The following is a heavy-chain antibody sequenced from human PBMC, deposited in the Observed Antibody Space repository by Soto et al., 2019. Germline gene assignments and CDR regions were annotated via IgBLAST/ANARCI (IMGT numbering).Heavy chain of an antibody. D-gene: IGHD3-16*02. CDR3: AKSQGRLYRYFDY. Sequence: GGSLRLSCAASGFTFSSYGMHWVRQAPGKGLEWVAVISYDGSNKYYADSVKGRFTISRDNSKNTLYLQMNSLRAEDTAVYYCAKSQGRLYRYFDYWGQGTLVTVSS. V-gene: IGHV3-30*18. J-gene: IGHJ4*02. CDR2: ISYDGSNK. CDR1: GFTFSSYG.